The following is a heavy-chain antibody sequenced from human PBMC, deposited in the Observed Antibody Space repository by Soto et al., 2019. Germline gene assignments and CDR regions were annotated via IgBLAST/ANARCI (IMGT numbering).Heavy chain of an antibody. Sequence: EVQLVESGGGLVQRGGSLRLSCAASGLTFSSYSMNWVRQAPGKGLEWVSYISSSSSTIYYADSVKGRFTISRDNAKKKLYLQMNSMRAEDTAGYYRAFGEESRYYYYGMDVWGQGTTVTVSS. V-gene: IGHV3-48*01. CDR3: AFGEESRYYYYGMDV. J-gene: IGHJ6*02. D-gene: IGHD3-10*01. CDR2: ISSSSSTI. CDR1: GLTFSSYS.